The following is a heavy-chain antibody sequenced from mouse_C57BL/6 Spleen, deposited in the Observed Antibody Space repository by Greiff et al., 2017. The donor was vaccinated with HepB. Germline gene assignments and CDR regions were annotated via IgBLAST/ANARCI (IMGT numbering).Heavy chain of an antibody. CDR1: GFTFSSYA. CDR3: TRDRDDYDGYYAMDY. V-gene: IGHV5-9-1*02. CDR2: ISSGGDYI. D-gene: IGHD2-4*01. J-gene: IGHJ4*01. Sequence: EVKLEESGEGLVKPGGSLKLSCAASGFTFSSYAMSWVRQTPEKRLEWVAYISSGGDYIYYADTVKGRFTISRDNARNTLYLQMSSLKSEDTAMYYCTRDRDDYDGYYAMDYWGQGTSVTVSS.